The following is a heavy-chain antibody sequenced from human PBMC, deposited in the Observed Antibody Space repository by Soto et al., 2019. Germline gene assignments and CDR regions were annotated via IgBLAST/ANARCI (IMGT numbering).Heavy chain of an antibody. CDR1: GFTFSSYW. CDR2: IKKEGSEK. D-gene: IGHD3-10*01. J-gene: IGHJ3*02. Sequence: GGSLRLSCAASGFTFSSYWMSWVRQAPGKGLEWVANIKKEGSEKYYGDSVKGRFTISRDNAKNSLYLQMNSLRAEDTAVYYCARDSRYYYGSGSYDAFDIWGQGTMVTVSS. V-gene: IGHV3-7*01. CDR3: ARDSRYYYGSGSYDAFDI.